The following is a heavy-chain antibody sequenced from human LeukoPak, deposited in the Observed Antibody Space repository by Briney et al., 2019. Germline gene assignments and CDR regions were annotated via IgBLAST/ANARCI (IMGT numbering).Heavy chain of an antibody. CDR2: INPNNGGT. V-gene: IGHV1-2*02. J-gene: IGHJ4*02. Sequence: ASVKVSCTASGYTFTSYYMHWVRQAPGQGLEWMGWINPNNGGTKYAQNFQGRVTITRDTSISTAYMELDRLRFGDTAVYYCARDSGKVRDYWGQGTLVTVSS. CDR3: ARDSGKVRDY. D-gene: IGHD3-10*01. CDR1: GYTFTSYY.